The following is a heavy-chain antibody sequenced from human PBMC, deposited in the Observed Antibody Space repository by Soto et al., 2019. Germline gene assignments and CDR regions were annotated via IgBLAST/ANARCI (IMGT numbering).Heavy chain of an antibody. CDR1: GGSIISGDYY. CDR2: IYYSGST. CDR3: ARAWLQLYYYGMDV. V-gene: IGHV4-30-4*01. J-gene: IGHJ6*02. D-gene: IGHD5-12*01. Sequence: SETLSLTCTVSGGSIISGDYYWSWIPQPPGKGLEWIGYIYYSGSTYYNPSLKSRVTISVDTSKNQFSLKLSSVTAADTAVYYCARAWLQLYYYGMDVWGQGTTVS.